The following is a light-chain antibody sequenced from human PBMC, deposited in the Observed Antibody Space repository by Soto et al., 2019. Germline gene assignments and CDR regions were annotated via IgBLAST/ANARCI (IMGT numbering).Light chain of an antibody. V-gene: IGKV3-15*01. CDR1: QSVSSY. CDR2: GAS. CDR3: QQYYNWPPWT. Sequence: EIVMTQSPATLSVSSGERATLSCRANQSVSSYLAWYQQKPGQAPRLLIYGASTRATGIPARLSGSGSGTEFTLTISSLQSEDFAVYYCQQYYNWPPWTFGQGTKVEIK. J-gene: IGKJ1*01.